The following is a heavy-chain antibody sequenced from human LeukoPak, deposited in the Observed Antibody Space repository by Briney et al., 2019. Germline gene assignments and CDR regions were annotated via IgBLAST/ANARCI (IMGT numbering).Heavy chain of an antibody. CDR1: AFSLSAYN. J-gene: IGHJ4*02. CDR3: VRDRGTYRPIDY. D-gene: IGHD1-26*01. CDR2: ISYTGTYI. V-gene: IGHV3-21*04. Sequence: GGSLRLSCSASAFSLSAYNMNWVRQAPGKGLEWVSSISYTGTYIYYADSVKGRFTISRDNAQNSLYLQMNSLRAEDTAIYYCVRDRGTYRPIDYWGQGTLVTVSS.